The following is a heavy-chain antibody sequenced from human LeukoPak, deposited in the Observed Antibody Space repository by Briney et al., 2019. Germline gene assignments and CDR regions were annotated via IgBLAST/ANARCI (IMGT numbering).Heavy chain of an antibody. D-gene: IGHD5-18*01. V-gene: IGHV4-39*01. J-gene: IGHJ4*02. CDR2: IYYSGST. Sequence: SETLSLTCTVSGGSISSSSYYWGWIRQPPGKGLEWIGCIYYSGSTYYNPSLKSRVTISVDTSKNQFSLKLSSVTAADTAVYYCARLPGGGYSYTPDYWGQGTLVTVSS. CDR1: GGSISSSSYY. CDR3: ARLPGGGYSYTPDY.